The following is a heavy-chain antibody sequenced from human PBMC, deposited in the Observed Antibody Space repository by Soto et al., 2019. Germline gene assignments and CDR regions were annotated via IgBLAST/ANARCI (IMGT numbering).Heavy chain of an antibody. V-gene: IGHV1-18*01. D-gene: IGHD2-2*01. CDR2: IRGYNGDT. Sequence: QVLLEQSGAEVKRPGASVKVSCKASGYTFSNYGIIWVRQAPGQGLEWMGWIRGYNGDTNYAQKLQDRVTMTIDTATTTAYIERRSLRSDDTAGYYCARGCSSITCFGSFDPWGQGTLVTVSS. J-gene: IGHJ5*02. CDR3: ARGCSSITCFGSFDP. CDR1: GYTFSNYG.